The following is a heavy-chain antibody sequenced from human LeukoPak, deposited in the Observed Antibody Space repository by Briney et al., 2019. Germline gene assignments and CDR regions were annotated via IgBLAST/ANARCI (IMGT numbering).Heavy chain of an antibody. Sequence: GGSLRLSCAASGFTFSSYWMSWVRQAPGKGLEWVANIKQDGSEKYYVDSVKGRFTISRDNAKNSLYLQMNSLRAEDTAVYYCARNLGGSVNLLFDYWGQGTLVTVSS. V-gene: IGHV3-7*03. CDR1: GFTFSSYW. CDR2: IKQDGSEK. J-gene: IGHJ4*02. D-gene: IGHD1-26*01. CDR3: ARNLGGSVNLLFDY.